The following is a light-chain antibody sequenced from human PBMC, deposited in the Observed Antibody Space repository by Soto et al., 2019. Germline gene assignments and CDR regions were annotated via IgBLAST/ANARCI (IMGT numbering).Light chain of an antibody. V-gene: IGKV3-20*01. J-gene: IGKJ4*01. CDR2: GAS. Sequence: EIVLTQSPGTLSLSPGERATLSCRASQSVSSSYLAWYQQKPGQAPRLLIYGASSRATGIPDRFSGSGSGTDFTLTISRLEAEDFAVYYRQQYGSSPAFGGGTKVEIK. CDR3: QQYGSSPA. CDR1: QSVSSSY.